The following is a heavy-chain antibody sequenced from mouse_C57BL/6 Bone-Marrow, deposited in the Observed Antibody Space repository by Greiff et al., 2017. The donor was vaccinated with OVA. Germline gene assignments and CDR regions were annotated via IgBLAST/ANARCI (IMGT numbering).Heavy chain of an antibody. V-gene: IGHV1-18*01. CDR1: GYTFTDYN. J-gene: IGHJ1*03. CDR2: INPNNGGT. D-gene: IGHD1-1*01. CDR3: ARGRGTVVATGYWYFDV. Sequence: VQLQQSGPELVKPGASVKIPCKASGYTFTDYNMDWVKQSHGKSLEWIGDINPNNGGTIYNQKFKGKATLTVDKSSSTAYMELRSLTSEDTAVYYCARGRGTVVATGYWYFDVWGTGTTVTVSS.